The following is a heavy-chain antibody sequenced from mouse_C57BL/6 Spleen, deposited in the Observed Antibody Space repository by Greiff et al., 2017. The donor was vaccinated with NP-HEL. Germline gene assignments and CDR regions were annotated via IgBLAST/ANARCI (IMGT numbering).Heavy chain of an antibody. CDR2: ISYDGSN. D-gene: IGHD4-1*01. Sequence: VQLQQSGPGLVKPSQSLSLTCSVTGYSITSGYYWNWIRQFPGNKLEWMGYISYDGSNNYNPSLKNRISITRDTSKNQFFLKLNSVTTEDTATYYCARAGTYLYFDYWGQGTTLTVSS. CDR3: ARAGTYLYFDY. V-gene: IGHV3-6*01. CDR1: GYSITSGYY. J-gene: IGHJ2*01.